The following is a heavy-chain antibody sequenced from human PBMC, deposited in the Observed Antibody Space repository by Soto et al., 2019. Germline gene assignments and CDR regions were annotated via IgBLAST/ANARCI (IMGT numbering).Heavy chain of an antibody. CDR2: ISYDGSEA. CDR3: AKSFGEYFHGSLTYH. J-gene: IGHJ4*02. CDR1: GFTFSNYG. Sequence: PGGSLRLSCAASGFTFSNYGMHWVRQAPGKGLEWVTVISYDGSEAYYADSVKGRFTISRDNSKNTLYLEMNSLRAEDTAVYFCAKSFGEYFHGSLTYHWGQGT. D-gene: IGHD3-10*01. V-gene: IGHV3-30*18.